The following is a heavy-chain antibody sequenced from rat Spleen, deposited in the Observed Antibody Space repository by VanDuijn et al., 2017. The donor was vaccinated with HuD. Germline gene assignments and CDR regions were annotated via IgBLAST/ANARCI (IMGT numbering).Heavy chain of an antibody. CDR2: IWGDGST. J-gene: IGHJ2*01. D-gene: IGHD1-10*01. CDR1: GFSLISNS. CDR3: AREWGHNNSGYFDY. V-gene: IGHV2-1*01. Sequence: QVQLKESGPGLVKPSQTLSLTCTVSGFSLISNSVHWVRQPPGKGLEWMGGIWGDGSTDYNSALKSRLSISRDTSKSQVFLKINSLQTEDMATYYCAREWGHNNSGYFDYWGQGVMVTVSS.